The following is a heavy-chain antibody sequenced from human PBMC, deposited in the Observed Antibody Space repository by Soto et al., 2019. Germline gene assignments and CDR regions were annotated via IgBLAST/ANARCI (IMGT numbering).Heavy chain of an antibody. CDR3: ARSIAVPSSHIDH. J-gene: IGHJ4*02. Sequence: PSETLSLTCRVSGGSMSGYYWSWIRQAPGKGLEWIGYVYYTGSTSYNPSLQSRVTISVDTSNKQLSLSLRLVTAADTAVYFCARSIAVPSSHIDHWGQGIRVTVSS. CDR1: GGSMSGYY. D-gene: IGHD6-6*01. CDR2: VYYTGST. V-gene: IGHV4-59*01.